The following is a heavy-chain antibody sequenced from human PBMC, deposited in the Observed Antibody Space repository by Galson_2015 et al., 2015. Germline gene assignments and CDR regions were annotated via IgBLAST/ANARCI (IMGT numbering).Heavy chain of an antibody. CDR1: GFTFSDYY. CDR2: ISSSSSYT. Sequence: SLRLSCAASGFTFSDYYMSWIRQAPGKGLEWVSYISSSSSYTNYADSVKGRFTISRDNAKNSLYLQMNSLRAEDTAVYYCARDNRTTVTPYQGMDVWGQGTTVTVSS. J-gene: IGHJ6*02. CDR3: ARDNRTTVTPYQGMDV. D-gene: IGHD4-17*01. V-gene: IGHV3-11*06.